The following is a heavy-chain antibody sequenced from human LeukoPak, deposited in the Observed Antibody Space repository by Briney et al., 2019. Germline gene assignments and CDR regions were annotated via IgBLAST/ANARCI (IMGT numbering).Heavy chain of an antibody. D-gene: IGHD2-15*01. V-gene: IGHV3-48*02. CDR2: ISASSSVI. CDR3: ARDFVAGSY. CDR1: GFTFSSYN. Sequence: PGGSLRLSCAASGFTFSSYNMNWVRQAPGKGLECVSHISASSSVIFYADSVKGRFTISRDNAKNTLYLQMSSLRDEDTAVYFCARDFVAGSYWGQGTLVTVSS. J-gene: IGHJ4*02.